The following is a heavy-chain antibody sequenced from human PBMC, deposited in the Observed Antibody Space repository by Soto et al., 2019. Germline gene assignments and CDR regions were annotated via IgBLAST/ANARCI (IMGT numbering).Heavy chain of an antibody. CDR3: ARDYDYGSYYFDY. V-gene: IGHV3-30-3*01. CDR2: ISYDGSNK. D-gene: IGHD3-16*01. CDR1: GFTFSSYA. Sequence: QVQLVESGGGVVQPGRSLRLSCAASGFTFSSYAMHWVRQAPGKGLEWVAVISYDGSNKYYADYVKGRFTISRDNSKNTLYLQMNSLRAEDTAVYYCARDYDYGSYYFDYWGQGTLVTVSS. J-gene: IGHJ4*02.